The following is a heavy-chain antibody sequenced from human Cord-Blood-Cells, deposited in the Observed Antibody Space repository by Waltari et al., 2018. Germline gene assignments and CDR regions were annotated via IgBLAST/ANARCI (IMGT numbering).Heavy chain of an antibody. J-gene: IGHJ3*02. Sequence: QVQLVQSGAEVKKPGASVKVSCKASGYTFTGYYMHWVRQAPGQGLEWMGWINTSSGCTSYAQKFQGRVTMTRDTSISTAYMELSRLRSDDTAVYYCARDLGGTTAFDIWGQGTMVTVSS. CDR3: ARDLGGTTAFDI. V-gene: IGHV1-2*02. CDR2: INTSSGCT. CDR1: GYTFTGYY. D-gene: IGHD1-7*01.